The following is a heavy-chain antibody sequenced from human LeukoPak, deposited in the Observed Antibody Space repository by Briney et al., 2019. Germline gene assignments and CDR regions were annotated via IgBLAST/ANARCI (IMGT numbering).Heavy chain of an antibody. CDR3: AKGRTPRVVVVAATLDGFDY. J-gene: IGHJ4*02. CDR1: GFTFSSYA. D-gene: IGHD2-15*01. V-gene: IGHV3-23*01. CDR2: ISGSGGST. Sequence: GGSLRLSCAASGFTFSSYAMSWVRQAPGKGLEWVSAISGSGGSTYYADSVKGRFTISRDNSKNTLYLQMNSLRAEDTAVYYCAKGRTPRVVVVAATLDGFDYWGQGTLVAVSS.